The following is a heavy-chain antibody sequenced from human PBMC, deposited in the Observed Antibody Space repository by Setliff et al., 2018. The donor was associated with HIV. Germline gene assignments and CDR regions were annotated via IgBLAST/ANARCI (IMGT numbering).Heavy chain of an antibody. CDR1: GFSFSSYW. CDR3: ARDATRGGDMDV. CDR2: IKEDGSEK. J-gene: IGHJ6*03. Sequence: PGGSLRLSCAASGFSFSSYWMSWVRQAPGKGLEWVANIKEDGSEKYYVDSVRGRFTISRDNAKNSQYLQMNSLRAEDTAVYYCARDATRGGDMDVWAKGTTVTVSS. V-gene: IGHV3-7*01. D-gene: IGHD2-15*01.